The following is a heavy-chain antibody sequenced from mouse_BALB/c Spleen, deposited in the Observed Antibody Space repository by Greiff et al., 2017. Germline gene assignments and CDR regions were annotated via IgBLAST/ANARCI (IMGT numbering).Heavy chain of an antibody. V-gene: IGHV3-6*02. CDR3: ASLVGDY. CDR2: ISYDGSN. Sequence: EVQLQESGPGLVKPSQSLSLTCSVTGYSITSGYYWNWIRQFPGNKLEWMGYISYDGSNNYNPSLKNRISITRDTSKNQFFLKLNSVTTEDTATYYCASLVGDYWGQGTSVTVSS. D-gene: IGHD1-1*02. J-gene: IGHJ4*01. CDR1: GYSITSGYY.